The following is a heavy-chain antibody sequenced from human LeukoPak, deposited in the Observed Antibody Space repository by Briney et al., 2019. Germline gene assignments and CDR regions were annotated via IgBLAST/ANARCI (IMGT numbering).Heavy chain of an antibody. CDR3: AREELWFGELSVAAFDI. CDR1: GFTFSSYE. Sequence: PGGSLRLSCAASGFTFSSYEMNWVRQAPGKGLEWVSYISSSGSTTYYADSVKGRFTISRDNAKNSLYLQMNSLRAEDTAVYYCAREELWFGELSVAAFDIWGQGTMVTVSS. V-gene: IGHV3-48*03. D-gene: IGHD3-10*01. CDR2: ISSSGSTT. J-gene: IGHJ3*02.